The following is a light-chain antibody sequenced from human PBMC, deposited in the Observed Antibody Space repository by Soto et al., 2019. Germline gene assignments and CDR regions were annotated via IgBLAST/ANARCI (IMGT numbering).Light chain of an antibody. Sequence: QPVLTQPPSVSGSPGQSVTVSCTGTSSDVGTYNRVSWYQQFPGTAPKLIIYEVTNRPSGVPDRFSGSKSGNTASLTISGLQTEDEADYYCSSFTSRSTWVFGGGTKLTVL. CDR1: SSDVGTYNR. CDR3: SSFTSRSTWV. J-gene: IGLJ3*02. CDR2: EVT. V-gene: IGLV2-18*02.